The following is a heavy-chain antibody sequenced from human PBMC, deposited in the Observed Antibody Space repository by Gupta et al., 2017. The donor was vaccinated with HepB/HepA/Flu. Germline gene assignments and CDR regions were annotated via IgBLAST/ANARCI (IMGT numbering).Heavy chain of an antibody. D-gene: IGHD1-26*01. CDR1: GYTFTGYY. V-gene: IGHV1-2*02. CDR3: ARVPKYSGSYYVY. J-gene: IGHJ4*02. CDR2: INPNSGGT. Sequence: QVQLVQSGAEVKKPGASVKVSCKDSGYTFTGYYMHWVRQAPGQVLEWMGWINPNSGGTNYAQKFQGRVTMTSDTSISTAYMELSRLRSDDTAVYYCARVPKYSGSYYVYWGQGTLVTVSS.